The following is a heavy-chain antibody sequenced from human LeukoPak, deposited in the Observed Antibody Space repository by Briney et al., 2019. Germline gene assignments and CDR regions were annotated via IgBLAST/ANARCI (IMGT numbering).Heavy chain of an antibody. V-gene: IGHV1-2*02. J-gene: IGHJ4*02. CDR3: ARVSQPYYDFCSAPRGPYDFDY. CDR2: INPKSGST. D-gene: IGHD3-3*01. Sequence: ASVKVSCKASGYTFTGYYMHWVRQAPGQGLEWMGWINPKSGSTNYAQKFQGRVTMTRDTSISTVYMEMSRLRSDDTAVYYCARVSQPYYDFCSAPRGPYDFDYWGQGTLVTVSS. CDR1: GYTFTGYY.